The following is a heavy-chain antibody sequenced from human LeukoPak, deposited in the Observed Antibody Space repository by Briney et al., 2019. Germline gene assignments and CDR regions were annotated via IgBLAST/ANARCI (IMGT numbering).Heavy chain of an antibody. V-gene: IGHV4-59*01. CDR2: IYYSGST. D-gene: IGHD5-18*01. J-gene: IGHJ4*02. CDR3: ARVGWDTAMAFDY. Sequence: SETLSLTCTLSGGSISTYYWSWVRQPPGKGLEWIGYIYYSGSTNYNPSLKSRVTISVDTSKNQFSLKLSSVTAADTAVYYCARVGWDTAMAFDYWGQGTLVTVSS. CDR1: GGSISTYY.